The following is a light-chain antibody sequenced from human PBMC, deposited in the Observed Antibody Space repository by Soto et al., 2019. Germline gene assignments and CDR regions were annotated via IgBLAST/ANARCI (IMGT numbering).Light chain of an antibody. Sequence: QSVLTQPPSVSXXXGQRVTISCTGSSSNIGAGYDVHWYQQLPGTAPKLLIYGNSNRPSGVPDRFSGSKSGTSASLAITGLQAEDEADYYCQSYDSSLSVVFGGGTKVTVL. J-gene: IGLJ2*01. CDR2: GNS. CDR1: SSNIGAGYD. CDR3: QSYDSSLSVV. V-gene: IGLV1-40*01.